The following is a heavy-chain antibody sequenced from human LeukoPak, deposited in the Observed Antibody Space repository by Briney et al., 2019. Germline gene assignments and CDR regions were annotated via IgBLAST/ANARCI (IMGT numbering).Heavy chain of an antibody. Sequence: SVKVSCKASGYTFTSYGISWVRQAPGQGLEWMGRIIPIFGTANYAQKFQGRVTITTDESTSTAYMELSSLRSEDTAVYYCARTEVCYDSSGYYYAAFDYWGQGTLVTVSS. V-gene: IGHV1-69*05. D-gene: IGHD3-22*01. CDR1: GYTFTSYG. CDR2: IIPIFGTA. CDR3: ARTEVCYDSSGYYYAAFDY. J-gene: IGHJ4*02.